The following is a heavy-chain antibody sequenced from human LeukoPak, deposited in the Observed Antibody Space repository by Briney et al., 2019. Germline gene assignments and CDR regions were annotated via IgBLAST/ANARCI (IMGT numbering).Heavy chain of an antibody. CDR2: INPSGGST. V-gene: IGHV1-46*01. J-gene: IGHJ4*02. CDR3: ILTVTTWGYYFDY. D-gene: IGHD4-17*01. Sequence: GASVKVSCKASGYTFTSYYMHWVRQAPGQGLEWMGIINPSGGSTSYAQKFQGRVTMTRDTSTSTVYMELSSLKTEDTAVYYCILTVTTWGYYFDYWGQGTLVTVSS. CDR1: GYTFTSYY.